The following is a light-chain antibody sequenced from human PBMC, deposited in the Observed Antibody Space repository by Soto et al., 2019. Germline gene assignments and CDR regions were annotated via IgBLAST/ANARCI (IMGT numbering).Light chain of an antibody. CDR3: QHSYSSLPT. J-gene: IGKJ1*01. Sequence: IQMPQTPSSLSASVEDRVIITCRASQSISNHLNWYHQKPAKAPKLLIFAASSLQSEVPSRFSGGRSGPDFTLTISSLHPEDFATYYFQHSYSSLPTFGQRTKV. CDR2: AAS. V-gene: IGKV1-39*01. CDR1: QSISNH.